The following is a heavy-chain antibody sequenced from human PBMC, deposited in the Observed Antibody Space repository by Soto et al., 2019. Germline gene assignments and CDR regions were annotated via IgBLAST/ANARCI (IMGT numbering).Heavy chain of an antibody. CDR1: GYTFPNYG. CDR2: ISANNGNT. CDR3: SRLKQLVFMDV. J-gene: IGHJ6*02. Sequence: QVQLVQSGAEVRKPGASVKVSCKASGYTFPNYGIIWVRQAPGQGLEWMAWISANNGNTKYAQKFHDRVTMTTDTSTTTAYMERRSMRSDDTAVYYCSRLKQLVFMDVWGQGTTVTVSS. D-gene: IGHD6-13*01. V-gene: IGHV1-18*01.